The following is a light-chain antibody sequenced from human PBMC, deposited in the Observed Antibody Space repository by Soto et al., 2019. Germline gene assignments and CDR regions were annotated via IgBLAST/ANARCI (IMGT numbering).Light chain of an antibody. J-gene: IGKJ4*01. V-gene: IGKV3-20*01. CDR1: QSVSSSY. Sequence: EIVLTQSPGTLSLSPGERATLSCRASQSVSSSYLAWYQQKPGQAPRLLIYGASSRATGIPDRFSGSGSGTDSTLTRSGLEPEECTVYYWQQYGSSPLTFGGVTKVEIK. CDR2: GAS. CDR3: QQYGSSPLT.